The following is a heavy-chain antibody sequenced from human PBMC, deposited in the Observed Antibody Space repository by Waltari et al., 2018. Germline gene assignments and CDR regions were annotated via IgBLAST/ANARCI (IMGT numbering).Heavy chain of an antibody. CDR2: ISGSGDNT. Sequence: EVQLLESGGGLVQPGGSLSLSCAASGFTFSRYALSWVRQIPGEGLEWVSTISGSGDNTYYADSVKGRFTISRDNSKNLLYLQMNSLRAEDTALYYCWAVAAPRDAFDIWGQGTMVTVSS. CDR3: WAVAAPRDAFDI. D-gene: IGHD6-19*01. V-gene: IGHV3-23*01. J-gene: IGHJ3*02. CDR1: GFTFSRYA.